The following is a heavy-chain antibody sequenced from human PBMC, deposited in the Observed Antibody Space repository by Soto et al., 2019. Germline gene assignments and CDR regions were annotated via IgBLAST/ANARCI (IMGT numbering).Heavy chain of an antibody. Sequence: QLQLQESGPGLVKPSETLSLTCTVPGGSISSSSHSWGWIRQPPGKGLEWIGSLYYTGSTYYNPSLKSRVTISGDTSKNLLSLKLSSVTAADTAVYYCARLRVSGRHYDSSGFYPETSRHWGQGTLVTVSS. J-gene: IGHJ4*02. D-gene: IGHD3-22*01. CDR1: GGSISSSSHS. V-gene: IGHV4-39*01. CDR2: LYYTGST. CDR3: ARLRVSGRHYDSSGFYPETSRH.